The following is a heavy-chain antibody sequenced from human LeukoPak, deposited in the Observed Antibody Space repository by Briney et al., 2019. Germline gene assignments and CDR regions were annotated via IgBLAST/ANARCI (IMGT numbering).Heavy chain of an antibody. CDR1: GYTFTDYY. D-gene: IGHD2-2*01. CDR2: INPNSGGT. Sequence: ASVKVSCKASGYTFTDYYMHWVRQAPGQGLEWMGWINPNSGGTNSAQKFQGRVTMTRDTSFSTAYMELSRLRSDDTAVYYCARGSSTSTNDYWGQGTLVTVSS. V-gene: IGHV1-2*02. CDR3: ARGSSTSTNDY. J-gene: IGHJ4*02.